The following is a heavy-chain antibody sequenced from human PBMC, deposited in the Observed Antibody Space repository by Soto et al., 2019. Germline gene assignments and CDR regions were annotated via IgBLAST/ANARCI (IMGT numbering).Heavy chain of an antibody. J-gene: IGHJ4*02. V-gene: IGHV4-59*01. Sequence: TLSLTCTVSGGSISSFYWSWIRQPPGKGLEWIGYIYYTGSTNYNPSLKSRVTISVDTSMNQVSLNLTSVTAADTAVYYCARKRLAVTGPFDYWGQGTLVTVSS. D-gene: IGHD6-19*01. CDR3: ARKRLAVTGPFDY. CDR1: GGSISSFY. CDR2: IYYTGST.